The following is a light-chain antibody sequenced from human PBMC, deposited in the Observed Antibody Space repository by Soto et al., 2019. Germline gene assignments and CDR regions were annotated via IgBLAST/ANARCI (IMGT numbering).Light chain of an antibody. V-gene: IGKV3-15*01. CDR1: QSISDT. Sequence: EIVMTQSPAPLSVSPGGRATLSCRASQSISDTLAWYQQKPGQAPRLLIYSASRRATGFPGRFSGSGSGTDFTLTISSLQSEDLAVYYCQQYNNWPWTFGQGTKVEIK. CDR2: SAS. J-gene: IGKJ1*01. CDR3: QQYNNWPWT.